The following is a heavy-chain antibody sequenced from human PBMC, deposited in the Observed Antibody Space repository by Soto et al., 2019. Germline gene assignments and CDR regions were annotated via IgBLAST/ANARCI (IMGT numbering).Heavy chain of an antibody. V-gene: IGHV3-21*01. CDR3: ARELFDSPNWFDP. CDR2: ISSSSSYI. Sequence: GGSLSLSWAAAGFTFSSFSMNWVRQAPGKGLEWVSSISSSSSYIYYADSVKGRFTISRDNAKNSLYLQMNSLRAEDTAVYYCARELFDSPNWFDPWGQGTLVTVSS. D-gene: IGHD3-9*01. CDR1: GFTFSSFS. J-gene: IGHJ5*02.